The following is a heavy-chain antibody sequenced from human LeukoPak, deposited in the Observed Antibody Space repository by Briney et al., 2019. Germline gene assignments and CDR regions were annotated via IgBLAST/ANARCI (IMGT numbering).Heavy chain of an antibody. D-gene: IGHD1-26*01. CDR2: ISGISSSGSTI. J-gene: IGHJ4*02. CDR1: GFTFSDYY. Sequence: GGSLRLSCAASGFTFSDYYMSWIRQAPGKGLEWVSYISGISSSGSTIYYADSVKGRFTISRDNAKNSLYLQMNSLRAEDTAVYYCARGGVGATFYWGQGTLVTVSS. CDR3: ARGGVGATFY. V-gene: IGHV3-11*01.